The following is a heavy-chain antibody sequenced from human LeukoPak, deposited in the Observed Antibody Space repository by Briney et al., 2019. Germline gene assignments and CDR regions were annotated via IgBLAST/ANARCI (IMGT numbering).Heavy chain of an antibody. J-gene: IGHJ4*02. CDR2: ISAYNGNT. CDR1: GYTFSSYG. CDR3: ARDQGIYNHRIIDS. Sequence: ASLKVSCKASGYTFSSYGISWVRQAPGHGLEWMGWISAYNGNTNFAQEFQGRVTMTTDTSTSTASMELRSLRSDDTAVYYCARDQGIYNHRIIDSWGQGTLVTVSS. V-gene: IGHV1-18*01. D-gene: IGHD5-12*01.